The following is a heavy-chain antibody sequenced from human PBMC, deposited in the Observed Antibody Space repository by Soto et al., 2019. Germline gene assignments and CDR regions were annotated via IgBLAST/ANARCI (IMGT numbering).Heavy chain of an antibody. Sequence: GSLRLSCAVSGVTFSNYYIHWVRQAPGKGLEWVSSIRSGRDTFYADSVKGRFSISRDDATSSVSLQMNSLRGEDTAVYFCAREETAWPLAYGLDVWGQGTTVTVSS. CDR2: IRSGRDT. CDR1: GVTFSNYY. J-gene: IGHJ6*02. CDR3: AREETAWPLAYGLDV. D-gene: IGHD2-21*02. V-gene: IGHV3-21*01.